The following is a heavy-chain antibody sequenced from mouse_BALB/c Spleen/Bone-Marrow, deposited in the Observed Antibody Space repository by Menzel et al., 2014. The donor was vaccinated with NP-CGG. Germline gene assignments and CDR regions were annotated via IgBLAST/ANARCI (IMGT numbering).Heavy chain of an antibody. D-gene: IGHD2-1*01. CDR3: ASPSDGNPFAY. CDR2: IDPSDSET. V-gene: IGHV1S126*01. Sequence: VQLQQSGPQLVRPGASVKISCKASGYSFTSYRMHWVKQRPGQGLEWIGMIDPSDSETRLNQKFKDKATLTVDKSSSTAYMQLSSPTSEDSAVYYCASPSDGNPFAYWGQGTLVTVSA. J-gene: IGHJ3*01. CDR1: GYSFTSYR.